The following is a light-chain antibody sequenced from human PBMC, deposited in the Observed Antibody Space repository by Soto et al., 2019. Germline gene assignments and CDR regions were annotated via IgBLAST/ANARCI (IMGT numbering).Light chain of an antibody. CDR3: QQYSTLPHT. J-gene: IGKJ2*01. Sequence: ESVLTQSPGTLSLSPGDRATLSCRASQSVTNRYFAWYQQRPGQAPRLLIYGISNRATGIPDRFSGSGSGTDFTLTISRLEPEDFAVYYCQQYSTLPHTFGQGTKLEVK. V-gene: IGKV3-20*01. CDR1: QSVTNRY. CDR2: GIS.